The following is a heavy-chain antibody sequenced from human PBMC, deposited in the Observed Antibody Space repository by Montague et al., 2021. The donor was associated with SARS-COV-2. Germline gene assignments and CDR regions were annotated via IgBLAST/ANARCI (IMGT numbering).Heavy chain of an antibody. CDR3: ARLESSWWFFDY. J-gene: IGHJ4*02. V-gene: IGHV4-4*02. CDR2: IHHTGIT. CDR1: GASVTSINW. D-gene: IGHD2-8*02. Sequence: SETLSLTCAVSGASVTSINWWSWVRQPPGRGLEWIAEIHHTGITNFNPSLRSRVSISLDTSKNQFSLKMTSVTAADTAVYYCARLESSWWFFDYWGQGTLVTVSS.